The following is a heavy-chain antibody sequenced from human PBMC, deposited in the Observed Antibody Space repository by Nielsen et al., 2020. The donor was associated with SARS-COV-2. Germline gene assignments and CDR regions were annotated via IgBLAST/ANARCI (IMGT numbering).Heavy chain of an antibody. J-gene: IGHJ3*01. Sequence: ASVKVSCKASGNTFTNYYMHWVRQAPGQGLEWVGLITPSGDSTNYAQKFQGRVTMTRDTSTNTVYMELSSLRSEDTAVYYCARETLNYYDTSGSAIFDFWGQGTMVTVSS. V-gene: IGHV1-46*01. CDR1: GNTFTNYY. CDR2: ITPSGDST. D-gene: IGHD3-22*01. CDR3: ARETLNYYDTSGSAIFDF.